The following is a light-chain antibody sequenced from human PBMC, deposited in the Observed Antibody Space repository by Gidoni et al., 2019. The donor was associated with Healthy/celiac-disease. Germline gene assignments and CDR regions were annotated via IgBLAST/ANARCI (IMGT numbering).Light chain of an antibody. Sequence: DIQMTQSPSSLSASVGDRVTITCRASQGISHYLAWYQQKPGKVPKLLIYAASTLQSGVPSRFSGSGSGTDFTLTSSRLQPEDVATYCCQKYNSAPRTFGEXTKVEIK. CDR1: QGISHY. J-gene: IGKJ4*01. CDR2: AAS. CDR3: QKYNSAPRT. V-gene: IGKV1-27*01.